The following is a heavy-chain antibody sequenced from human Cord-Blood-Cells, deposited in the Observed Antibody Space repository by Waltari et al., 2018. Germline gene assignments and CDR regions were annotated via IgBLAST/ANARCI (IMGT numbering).Heavy chain of an antibody. CDR1: GGSFSGYY. CDR3: VCLHYSSSWYTDY. D-gene: IGHD6-13*01. CDR2: INHSGST. Sequence: QVQLQQWGAGLLQPSETLSLTCAVYGGSFSGYYWSWIRQPPGKGLEWIGEINHSGSTNYNPSLKSRVTISVDTSKNQFSLKLSSVTAADTAEYYCVCLHYSSSWYTDYWGQGTLVTVSS. J-gene: IGHJ4*02. V-gene: IGHV4-34*01.